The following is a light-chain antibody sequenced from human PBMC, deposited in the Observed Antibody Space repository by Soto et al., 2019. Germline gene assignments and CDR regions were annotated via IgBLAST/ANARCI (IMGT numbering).Light chain of an antibody. CDR1: QTVGTNF. J-gene: IGKJ1*01. CDR2: GTS. V-gene: IGKV3-20*01. CDR3: QHYSRTLPWT. Sequence: EIVLTQSPGTLSLSPGETATLSCRASQTVGTNFLAWYQQKPGQAPRLLMFGTSNRATDIPDRFGGSGSGPDFTLTISRLEPEDVAVYYCQHYSRTLPWTFGQGTKVEIK.